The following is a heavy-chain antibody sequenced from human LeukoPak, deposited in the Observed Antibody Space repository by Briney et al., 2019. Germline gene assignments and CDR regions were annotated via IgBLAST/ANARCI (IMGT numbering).Heavy chain of an antibody. CDR2: IYYSGST. CDR3: ARHRYFDILTGYLVPYNWFDP. V-gene: IGHV4-39*01. D-gene: IGHD3-9*01. J-gene: IGHJ5*02. CDR1: GGSITSSSYY. Sequence: SETLSLTCTVSGGSITSSSYYWGWLGPPPGKGLEWVGSIYYSGSTYYNPSLQSRVTISVYTTKNHFSLMRLSVTAADTAVYYSARHRYFDILTGYLVPYNWFDPWGQGTLVTVSS.